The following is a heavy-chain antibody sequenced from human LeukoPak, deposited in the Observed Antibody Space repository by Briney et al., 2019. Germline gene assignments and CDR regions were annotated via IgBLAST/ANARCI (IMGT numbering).Heavy chain of an antibody. Sequence: GGSLRLSCAASGFTFSSYAMSWVRQAPGKGLEWVSAISGSGGSTYYADSVKGRFTISRDNSKNTLYLQMNSLRAEDTAVYYCAKGGRNDILTGYSYFDYWGQGTLVTVSS. CDR2: ISGSGGST. D-gene: IGHD3-9*01. CDR3: AKGGRNDILTGYSYFDY. V-gene: IGHV3-23*01. J-gene: IGHJ4*02. CDR1: GFTFSSYA.